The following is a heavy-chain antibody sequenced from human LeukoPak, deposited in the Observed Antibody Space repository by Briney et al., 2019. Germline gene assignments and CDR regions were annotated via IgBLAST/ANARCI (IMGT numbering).Heavy chain of an antibody. CDR3: ARDSDSSGWSWVY. Sequence: ASVKVSCKASGYRFTSDMYAIHWMRQAPGRRLEWLGYINAGTGKTMYSQKFQGRVTITGDTYASTVSMELSSLTSEDTATYYCARDSDSSGWSWVYWGQGTLLIVSS. V-gene: IGHV1-3*01. J-gene: IGHJ4*02. CDR2: INAGTGKT. CDR1: GYRFTSDMYA. D-gene: IGHD6-19*01.